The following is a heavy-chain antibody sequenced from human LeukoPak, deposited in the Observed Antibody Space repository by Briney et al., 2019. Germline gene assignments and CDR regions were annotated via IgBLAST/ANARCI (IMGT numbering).Heavy chain of an antibody. CDR1: GGSISSGGYY. D-gene: IGHD2-15*01. V-gene: IGHV4-31*03. CDR2: IYYSEST. CDR3: ARRVVVVAATLIDP. Sequence: SQTLSLTCTVSGGSISSGGYYWSWIRQHPGKGXXXXGYIYYSESTYYNPSLKSRVTISVDTSKNQFSLKLSSVTAADTAVYYCARRVVVVAATLIDPWGQGTLVTVSS. J-gene: IGHJ5*02.